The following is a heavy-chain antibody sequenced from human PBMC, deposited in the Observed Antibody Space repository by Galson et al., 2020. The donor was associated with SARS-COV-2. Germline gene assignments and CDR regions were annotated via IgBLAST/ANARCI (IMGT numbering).Heavy chain of an antibody. D-gene: IGHD6-19*01. V-gene: IGHV4-59*08. CDR3: ARHSSGWYGGDAFDI. J-gene: IGHJ3*02. CDR1: GGSISSYY. CDR2: IYYSGST. Sequence: SETLSLTCTVSGGSISSYYWSWIRQPPGKGLEWIGYIYYSGSTNYNPSLKSRVTISVDTSKNQFSLKLSSVTAADTAVYYCARHSSGWYGGDAFDIWGQGTMVTVSS.